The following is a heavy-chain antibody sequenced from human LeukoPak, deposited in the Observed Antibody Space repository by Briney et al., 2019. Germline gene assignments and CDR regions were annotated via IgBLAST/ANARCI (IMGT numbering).Heavy chain of an antibody. D-gene: IGHD6-19*01. CDR1: GFTFSSYA. J-gene: IGHJ4*02. Sequence: GGSLRLSCAASGFTFSSYAMTWVRQAPGKGLEWVSTISGSGGSTYYADSVKGRFTISRDKSKNTLHLQMNSLRAEDTAVYYCAKDQRQWPNQFDYWGQGTLVTVSS. CDR2: ISGSGGST. CDR3: AKDQRQWPNQFDY. V-gene: IGHV3-23*01.